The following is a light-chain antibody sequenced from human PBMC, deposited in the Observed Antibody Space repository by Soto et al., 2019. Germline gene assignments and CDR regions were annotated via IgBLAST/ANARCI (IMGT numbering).Light chain of an antibody. V-gene: IGKV3-15*01. CDR3: QQYGTSEII. CDR1: QSVSSN. Sequence: EIVMTQSPATLSVSPGERATLSCRASQSVSSNLAWYQQKPGQAPRLLIYAASTRATGIPAMFSGSGSGTEFTLTISRLQSEDFAVFYCQQYGTSEIIFGRGTRVDIK. J-gene: IGKJ5*01. CDR2: AAS.